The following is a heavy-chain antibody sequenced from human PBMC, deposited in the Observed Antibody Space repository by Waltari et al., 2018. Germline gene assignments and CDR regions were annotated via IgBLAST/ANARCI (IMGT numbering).Heavy chain of an antibody. J-gene: IGHJ6*02. D-gene: IGHD5-18*01. CDR3: TSAYSYAYDPYGMDV. CDR1: GCPFSGSA. V-gene: IGHV3-73*02. CDR2: IRSKVNSYAT. Sequence: EVQLVESGGGLVQPGGSLKLSCAASGCPFSGSAMLWVRQASGKGLEWVGRIRSKVNSYATTYAASVKGRFTISRDDSKNTAYLQMNSLKREDTAVYYCTSAYSYAYDPYGMDVWGRGTTVTVSS.